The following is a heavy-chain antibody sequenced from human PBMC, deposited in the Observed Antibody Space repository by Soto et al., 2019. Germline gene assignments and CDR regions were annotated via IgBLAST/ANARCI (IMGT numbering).Heavy chain of an antibody. J-gene: IGHJ6*02. CDR3: AKDWGAVAGTGPKGPGPDYYYGMDV. D-gene: IGHD6-19*01. CDR2: IKNKADGGTT. CDR1: GITFTNAW. Sequence: EVQLVESGGDLVKPGGCLRLSCAASGITFTNAWMSWVRQAPGKGLEWVGRIKNKADGGTTDYAAPVRGRFTISRDDSKNTLFLQMNSLETEDTAVYYCAKDWGAVAGTGPKGPGPDYYYGMDVWGQGTTVTVSS. V-gene: IGHV3-15*01.